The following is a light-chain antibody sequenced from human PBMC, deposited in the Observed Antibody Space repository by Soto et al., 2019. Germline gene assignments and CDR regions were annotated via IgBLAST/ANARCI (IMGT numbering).Light chain of an antibody. V-gene: IGKV3-20*01. CDR1: QSVSSSY. J-gene: IGKJ3*01. CDR3: QQYGSSIFT. Sequence: EIVLTQSPGTLSLSLGERATLSCRASQSVSSSYLAWYQQKPGQAPRLHIHGASSRATGIPDRFSGSGSGTDCTLTISRLEPEDFAVYYCQQYGSSIFTFGPGTKVDIK. CDR2: GAS.